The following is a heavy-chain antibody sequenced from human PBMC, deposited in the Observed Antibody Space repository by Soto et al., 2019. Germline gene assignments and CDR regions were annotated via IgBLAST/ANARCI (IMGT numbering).Heavy chain of an antibody. CDR3: ARGGRGSGYYYDPGDGFDP. J-gene: IGHJ5*02. CDR2: IYYSGST. CDR1: GGSISRYY. D-gene: IGHD3-22*01. Sequence: QVQLQESGPGLVKPSETLSLTCTVSGGSISRYYWSWIRQPPGKGLEWIGYIYYSGSTNYTPSLKSRVTISIDTSKHEFTLNLSSVTAADTAVYYCARGGRGSGYYYDPGDGFDPWGQGTMVTVSS. V-gene: IGHV4-59*01.